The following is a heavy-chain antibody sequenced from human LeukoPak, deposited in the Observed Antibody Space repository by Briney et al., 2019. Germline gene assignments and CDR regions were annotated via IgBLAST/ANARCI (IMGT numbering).Heavy chain of an antibody. CDR1: GFTFSSYS. Sequence: GGSLRLSCAASGFTFSSYSINWVRQAPGKGLEWVSVIYSGGSTYYADSVKGRFAISRDNSKNTLYLQMNSLRAEDTAVYYCAERLRYWGQGTLVTVSS. V-gene: IGHV3-53*01. J-gene: IGHJ4*02. CDR3: AERLRY. CDR2: IYSGGST.